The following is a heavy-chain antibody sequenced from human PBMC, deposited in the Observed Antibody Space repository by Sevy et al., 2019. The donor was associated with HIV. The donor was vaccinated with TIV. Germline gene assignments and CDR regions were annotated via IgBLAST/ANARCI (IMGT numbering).Heavy chain of an antibody. CDR1: GFTFSSYA. D-gene: IGHD3-16*02. Sequence: GGSLRLSCAASGFTFSSYAMHWVRQAPGKGLEWVAVISYDGSNKYYADSVKGRFTISRDNSKNTLYLQMNSLRAEDTAVYYCARTFMITFGGGIGNDAFDIWGQGTMVTVSS. J-gene: IGHJ3*02. CDR2: ISYDGSNK. CDR3: ARTFMITFGGGIGNDAFDI. V-gene: IGHV3-30-3*01.